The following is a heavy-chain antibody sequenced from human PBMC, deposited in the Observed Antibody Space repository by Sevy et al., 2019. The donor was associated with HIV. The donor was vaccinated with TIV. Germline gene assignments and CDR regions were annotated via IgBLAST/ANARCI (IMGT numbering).Heavy chain of an antibody. V-gene: IGHV3-9*01. CDR1: GFTFDDYA. CDR3: EKDIGNYYDSYGFDAFDI. D-gene: IGHD3-22*01. J-gene: IGHJ3*02. CDR2: INWNSGYI. Sequence: GGSLRLSCAASGFTFDDYAMHWVRQAPGKGLEWVSGINWNSGYIAYADSVKGRFTISRDNAKYSLYLQMNSLRTEDTALYYYEKDIGNYYDSYGFDAFDIWGQGTMVTVSS.